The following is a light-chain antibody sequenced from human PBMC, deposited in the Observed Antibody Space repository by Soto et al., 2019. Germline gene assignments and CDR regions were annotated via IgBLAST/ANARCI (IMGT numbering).Light chain of an antibody. J-gene: IGLJ2*01. V-gene: IGLV2-8*01. CDR2: EVS. CDR3: SSYLGSSHCVV. Sequence: QSALPQPPSASGSPGQSVTISCTGTSKDIGAYNFVSWYQRQPGKAPKLIIYEVSNRPPGVPDRFPGSKSGNTSSLTFSGLKADDEGDYFCSSYLGSSHCVVFGGETQLTVL. CDR1: SKDIGAYNF.